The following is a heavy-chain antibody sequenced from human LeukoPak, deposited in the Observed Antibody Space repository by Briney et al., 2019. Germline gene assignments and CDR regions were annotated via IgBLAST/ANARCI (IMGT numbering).Heavy chain of an antibody. CDR1: GFTFSSYW. V-gene: IGHV3-7*01. J-gene: IGHJ5*02. CDR3: ARDMAAAGSSWFDP. Sequence: GGSLRLSCAASGFTFSSYWMNWVRQAPGKGLEWVANIKQDGSEKYYVDSVKGRFTISRDNAKNSLYLQMNSLRAEGTAVYYCARDMAAAGSSWFDPWGQGTLVTVSS. CDR2: IKQDGSEK. D-gene: IGHD6-13*01.